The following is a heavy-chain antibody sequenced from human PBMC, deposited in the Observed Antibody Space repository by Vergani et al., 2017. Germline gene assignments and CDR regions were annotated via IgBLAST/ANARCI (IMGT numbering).Heavy chain of an antibody. D-gene: IGHD3-10*01. CDR2: ISNDGSKK. J-gene: IGHJ6*03. CDR1: GFSFSSHA. V-gene: IGHV3-30*18. CDR3: AKAGSVXSGSLQYNFYMDV. Sequence: QVQLAESGGGRVQPGRSLRLSCAASGFSFSSHAIHWVRQAPGKGLEWVAVISNDGSKKYYADSVKGRFTISRDNSKNTLDLQMNSLRTQDTAVYYCAKAGSVXSGSLQYNFYMDVWGKGTTVIVSS.